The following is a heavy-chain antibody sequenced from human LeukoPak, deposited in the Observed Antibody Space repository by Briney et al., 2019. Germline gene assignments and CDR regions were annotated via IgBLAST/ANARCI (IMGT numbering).Heavy chain of an antibody. V-gene: IGHV3-74*01. CDR2: INSDGSST. Sequence: PGGSLRLPCAASGFTFSSYYMHWVRQAPGKGLVWVSRINSDGSSTSYADSVKGRFTISRDNAKNTLYLQMNSLRAEDTAVYYCERVSYDSSGYYWRRTDYWGQGTLVTVSS. D-gene: IGHD3-22*01. J-gene: IGHJ4*02. CDR3: ERVSYDSSGYYWRRTDY. CDR1: GFTFSSYY.